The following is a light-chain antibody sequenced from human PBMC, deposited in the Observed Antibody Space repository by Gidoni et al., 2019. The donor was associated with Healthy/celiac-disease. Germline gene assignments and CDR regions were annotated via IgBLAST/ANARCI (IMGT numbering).Light chain of an antibody. CDR1: QRISSY. CDR2: AAS. J-gene: IGKJ4*01. CDR3: QQSYSTPPLT. V-gene: IGKV1-39*01. Sequence: DIQMPQSPSSLSASVGDRVTITCRASQRISSYLNWYQQKPGKAPKLLIYAASSLQSAVPSRCSSRVSGTDFTLTISSLQPEDFATYYWQQSYSTPPLTFGGXTKVEIK.